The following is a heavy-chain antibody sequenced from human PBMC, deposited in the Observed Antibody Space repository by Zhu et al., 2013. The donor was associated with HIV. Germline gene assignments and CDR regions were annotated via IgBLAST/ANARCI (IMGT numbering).Heavy chain of an antibody. D-gene: IGHD3-10*01. J-gene: IGHJ4*02. Sequence: QVQLQESGPGLVKPSETLALTCTVSGGSMNRNFYHWGWIRQSPGKGLEWIGMIYYSGNTYYNPSLRSQVFISIDASKNQFSLKLKSVTPADTAVYYCARDRYYGSRGYYYVDYWGQGALVTVSS. V-gene: IGHV4-39*07. CDR3: ARDRYYGSRGYYYVDY. CDR1: GGSMNRNFYH. CDR2: IYYSGNT.